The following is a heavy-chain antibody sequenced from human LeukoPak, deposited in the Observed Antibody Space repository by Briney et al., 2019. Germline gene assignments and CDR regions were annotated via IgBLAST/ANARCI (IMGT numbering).Heavy chain of an antibody. D-gene: IGHD3-10*01. CDR3: ARGQRVPT. CDR2: IYYSGST. V-gene: IGHV4-39*07. Sequence: SETLSLTCTVSGGSISSSNYYWGWIRQPPGKGLEWIGSIYYSGSTYYNPSLKSRVTISVDTSKNQFSLKLSSVTAADTAVYYCARGQRVPTWGQGTLVTVSS. CDR1: GGSISSSNYY. J-gene: IGHJ5*02.